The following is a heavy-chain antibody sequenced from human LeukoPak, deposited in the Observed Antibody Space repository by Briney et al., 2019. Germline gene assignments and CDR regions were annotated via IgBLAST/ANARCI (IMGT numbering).Heavy chain of an antibody. CDR3: ARGKITLGADP. V-gene: IGHV4-61*02. CDR2: IYASGST. CDR1: GGSISSGSFY. Sequence: SETLSLTCTVSGGSISSGSFYWTWIRQPAGKGLEWIGRIYASGSTNYNPSLKNRVTISIDTSKNHFSLRLTSVTVADTAVYYCARGKITLGADPWGKGTLVTVSS. J-gene: IGHJ5*02. D-gene: IGHD3-16*01.